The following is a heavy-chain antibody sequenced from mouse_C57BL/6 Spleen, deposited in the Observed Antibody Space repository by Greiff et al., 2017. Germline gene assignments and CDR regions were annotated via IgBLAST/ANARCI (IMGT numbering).Heavy chain of an antibody. CDR3: ATTGGPHWYFDV. CDR2: INPSNGGT. V-gene: IGHV1-53*01. Sequence: VQLQQSGTELVKPGASVKLSCKASGYTFTSYWMHWVKQRPGQGLEWIGNINPSNGGTNYNEKFKSKATLTVDKSSSTAYMQLSSLTSEDSAVYYCATTGGPHWYFDVWGTGTTVTVSS. CDR1: GYTFTSYW. D-gene: IGHD4-1*02. J-gene: IGHJ1*03.